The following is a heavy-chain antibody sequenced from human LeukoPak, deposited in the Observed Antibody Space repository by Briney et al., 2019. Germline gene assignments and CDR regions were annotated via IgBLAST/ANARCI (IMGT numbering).Heavy chain of an antibody. V-gene: IGHV4-4*07. CDR1: GGSISSYY. CDR2: IYTSGST. Sequence: SETLSLTCTVSGGSISSYYWSWIRQPAGQGLEWIGRIYTSGSTNYNPSLKSRVTISVDKSKNQFSLKLSSVTAADTAVYYCARSIAVAFDYWGQGTLVTVSS. D-gene: IGHD6-19*01. CDR3: ARSIAVAFDY. J-gene: IGHJ4*02.